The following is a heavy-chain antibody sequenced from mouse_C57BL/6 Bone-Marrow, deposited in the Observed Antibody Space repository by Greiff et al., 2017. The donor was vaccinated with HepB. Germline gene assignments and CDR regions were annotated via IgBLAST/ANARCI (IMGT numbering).Heavy chain of an antibody. CDR1: GYTFTDYY. D-gene: IGHD2-4*01. V-gene: IGHV1-26*01. CDR3: ARLGGYDYDEGTWFAY. CDR2: INPNNGGT. Sequence: EVQLQQSGPELVKPGASVKISCKASGYTFTDYYMNWVKQSHGKSLEWIGDINPNNGGTSYNQKFKGKATLTVDKSSSTAYMELRSLTSEDSAVYYCARLGGYDYDEGTWFAYWGQGTLVTVSA. J-gene: IGHJ3*01.